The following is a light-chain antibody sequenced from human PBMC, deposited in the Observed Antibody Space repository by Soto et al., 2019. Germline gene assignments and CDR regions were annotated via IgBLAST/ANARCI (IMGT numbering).Light chain of an antibody. CDR1: QSVSSN. CDR3: QQYNNWPPRT. CDR2: GAS. V-gene: IGKV3-15*01. Sequence: EIVMTQSPATLSVSPGERATLSCRASQSVSSNLAWYQQKPGQAPRLLIYGASTRATGIPARFSGSGSGTEFYLTISSLQSEDFAVYYCQQYNNWPPRTFGQGTKVEIK. J-gene: IGKJ1*01.